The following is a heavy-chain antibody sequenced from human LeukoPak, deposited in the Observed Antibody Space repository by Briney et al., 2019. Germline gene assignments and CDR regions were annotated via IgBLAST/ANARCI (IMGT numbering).Heavy chain of an antibody. V-gene: IGHV1-18*01. D-gene: IGHD3-3*01. CDR2: ISAYNGNT. J-gene: IGHJ4*02. Sequence: GASVKVSCKASGYTFTSYGISWVRQAPGQGLEWMGWISAYNGNTNYAQKLQGRVTMTTDTSTSKAYMELRSLRSDDTAVYYCARRSERFYYDFWSGYLGLDYWGQGTLVTVSS. CDR1: GYTFTSYG. CDR3: ARRSERFYYDFWSGYLGLDY.